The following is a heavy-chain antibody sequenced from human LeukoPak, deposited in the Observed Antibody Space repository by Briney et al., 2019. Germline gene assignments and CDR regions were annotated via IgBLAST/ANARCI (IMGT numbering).Heavy chain of an antibody. CDR2: IYYSGST. J-gene: IGHJ4*02. V-gene: IGHV4-30-4*08. Sequence: SETLSLTCTVSGGSISSGDYYWSWIRQPPGKGLEWIGYIYYSGSTYYNPSLKSRVTISVDTSKNQFSLKLSSVTAADAAVYYCARGLGNFWSGYYGYWGQGTLVTVSS. CDR3: ARGLGNFWSGYYGY. D-gene: IGHD3-3*01. CDR1: GGSISSGDYY.